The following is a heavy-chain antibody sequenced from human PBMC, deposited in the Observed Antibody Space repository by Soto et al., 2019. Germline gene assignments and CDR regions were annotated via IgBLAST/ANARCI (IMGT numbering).Heavy chain of an antibody. CDR1: GGSICSGGYY. Sequence: SSETLALTCTVSGGSICSGGYYWSWIRQHPGKGLEWIGYIYYSGSTYYNPSLKSRVTISVDTSKNQFSLKLSSVTAADTAVYYCARDWYYYGSGSYPGYYYGMDVWGQGTTVTVSS. V-gene: IGHV4-31*03. J-gene: IGHJ6*02. D-gene: IGHD3-10*01. CDR3: ARDWYYYGSGSYPGYYYGMDV. CDR2: IYYSGST.